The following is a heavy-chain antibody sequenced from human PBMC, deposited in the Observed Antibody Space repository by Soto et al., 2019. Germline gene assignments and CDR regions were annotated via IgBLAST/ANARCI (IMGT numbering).Heavy chain of an antibody. J-gene: IGHJ4*02. V-gene: IGHV4-30-4*01. D-gene: IGHD3-16*01. CDR3: AREGGESSDGLYYFDS. CDR1: GGSTSSDNY. Sequence: LSLTCTGSGGSTSSDNYLSCIRQPRGKGLEWIGHIYYSGNTDYNPSLKSRLAISIDTSKNQFSLKLSSVTAADTAVYFCAREGGESSDGLYYFDSWGQGSLVTVSS. CDR2: IYYSGNT.